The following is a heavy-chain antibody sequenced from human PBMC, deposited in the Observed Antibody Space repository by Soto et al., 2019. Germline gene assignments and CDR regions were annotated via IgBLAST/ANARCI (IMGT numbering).Heavy chain of an antibody. V-gene: IGHV4-59*01. D-gene: IGHD2-15*01. CDR3: ARVVVAATFHHVYYYGMDV. CDR1: AGSISSYY. CDR2: IYYSGST. Sequence: SEALSLTCTVSAGSISSYYWSWIRQPPGKGLEWIGYIYYSGSTNYNPSLKSRVTISVDTSKNQFSLKLSSVTAADTAVYYCARVVVAATFHHVYYYGMDVWGQGTTVTVSS. J-gene: IGHJ6*02.